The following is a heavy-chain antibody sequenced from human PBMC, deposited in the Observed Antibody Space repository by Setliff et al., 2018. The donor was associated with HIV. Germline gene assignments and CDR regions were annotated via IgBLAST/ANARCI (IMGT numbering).Heavy chain of an antibody. Sequence: GGSLRLSCAASGFLFHTYWMSWVRQAPGKGLEWVATIKEDGSEKNYMDSVKGRFNISRDNAKNSLYLQMNSLRVEDTAVYYCATDCAVVGCTGLLDSWGQGTLVTVSS. CDR3: ATDCAVVGCTGLLDS. CDR2: IKEDGSEK. J-gene: IGHJ4*02. D-gene: IGHD2-21*01. V-gene: IGHV3-7*05. CDR1: GFLFHTYW.